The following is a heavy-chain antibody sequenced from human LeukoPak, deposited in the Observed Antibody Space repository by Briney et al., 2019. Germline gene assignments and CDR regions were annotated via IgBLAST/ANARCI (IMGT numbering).Heavy chain of an antibody. CDR3: TRDHSSGWY. CDR2: IKSKTDGGTP. D-gene: IGHD6-19*01. Sequence: GGSLRLSCAASGFTFSNAWMTWVRQAPGKGLEWVGRIKSKTDGGTPDYAAPVNGRFTISRDDSKNTLYPQMNSLKTEDTAVYYCTRDHSSGWYWGQGTLVTVSS. CDR1: GFTFSNAW. J-gene: IGHJ4*02. V-gene: IGHV3-15*01.